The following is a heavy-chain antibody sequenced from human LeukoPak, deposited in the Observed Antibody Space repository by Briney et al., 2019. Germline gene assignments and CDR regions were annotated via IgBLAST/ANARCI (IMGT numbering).Heavy chain of an antibody. Sequence: GESLKISCKGSGYSFTTYWIGWVRQMPGKGLEWMGIIYPGDSDTTYSPSFQGQVTISADKSISTAYLQWSSLKASDTAMYYRARHSVVTPKPDDAFDIWGQGTMVTVSS. CDR1: GYSFTTYW. D-gene: IGHD4-23*01. CDR3: ARHSVVTPKPDDAFDI. J-gene: IGHJ3*02. CDR2: IYPGDSDT. V-gene: IGHV5-51*01.